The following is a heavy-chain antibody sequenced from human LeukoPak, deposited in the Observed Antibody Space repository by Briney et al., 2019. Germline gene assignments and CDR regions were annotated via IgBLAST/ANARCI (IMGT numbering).Heavy chain of an antibody. D-gene: IGHD2-8*01. CDR2: IIPIFGTP. CDR1: GGTFSSYA. V-gene: IGHV1-69*13. CDR3: ASLSPVSSHFDY. J-gene: IGHJ4*02. Sequence: ASVKVSCKASGGTFSSYALSWIRQAPGQGLEWMGGIIPIFGTPNHAQKLQGRLTITADESTNTAYMELSSLRSEDTAVYFCASLSPVSSHFDYWGQRTLVTVSS.